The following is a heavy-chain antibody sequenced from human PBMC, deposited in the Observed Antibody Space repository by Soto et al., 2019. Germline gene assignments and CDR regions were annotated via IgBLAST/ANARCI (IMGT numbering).Heavy chain of an antibody. CDR2: IYYSGTT. CDR3: ARDPSNYGDYSWFDP. D-gene: IGHD4-17*01. Sequence: PSETLSLTCTVSGGSVSSSVSSDYWNWIRQPPGKGLEWIGYIYYSGTTNYNPSLTSRVTISIDTSKNQFSLKLSSVTAADTAVYYCARDPSNYGDYSWFDPWGQGTLVTVSS. CDR1: GGSVSSSVSSDY. J-gene: IGHJ5*02. V-gene: IGHV4-61*01.